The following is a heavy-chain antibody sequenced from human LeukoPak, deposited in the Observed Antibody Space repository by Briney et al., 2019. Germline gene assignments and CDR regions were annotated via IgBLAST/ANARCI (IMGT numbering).Heavy chain of an antibody. CDR1: GFTFNNYA. CDR3: AKGMWDGYYFYYIMDV. CDR2: IGGSGGRT. V-gene: IGHV3-23*01. Sequence: GGSLRLSCAASGFTFNNYAMNWVRQAPGKGLEWVSGIGGSGGRTYYVDSVKGRFTISRDDSKNMLYLQMNSPRADDTAVYYCAKGMWDGYYFYYIMDVWGQGTTVTVSS. J-gene: IGHJ6*02. D-gene: IGHD1-26*01.